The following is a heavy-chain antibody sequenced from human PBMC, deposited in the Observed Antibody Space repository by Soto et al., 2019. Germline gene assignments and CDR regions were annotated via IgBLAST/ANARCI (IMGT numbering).Heavy chain of an antibody. CDR1: GFDFTTFS. D-gene: IGHD3-3*01. CDR2: ISPSSPYT. CDR3: ARTPENFWSGYPAAFDF. V-gene: IGHV3-21*03. J-gene: IGHJ4*02. Sequence: SGGSLRLSCAASGFDFTTFSMNWVRQAPGKGLEWVSFISPSSPYTSYADSVKGRFIISGDNAENSVYLQMNSLRAEDTGVYYCARTPENFWSGYPAAFDFWGPGTLVTVYS.